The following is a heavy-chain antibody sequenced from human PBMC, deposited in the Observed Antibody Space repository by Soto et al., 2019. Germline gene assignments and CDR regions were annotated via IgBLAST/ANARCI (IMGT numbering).Heavy chain of an antibody. V-gene: IGHV3-64*01. Sequence: GGSLRLSCAASGFTXSSYAMHWVRQAPGKGLEYVSAISSNGGSTYYANSVKGRFTISRDNSKNTLYLQMGSLRAGDMAVYYCARALGYAFDIWGQGTMVTVSS. D-gene: IGHD7-27*01. CDR3: ARALGYAFDI. CDR1: GFTXSSYA. J-gene: IGHJ3*02. CDR2: ISSNGGST.